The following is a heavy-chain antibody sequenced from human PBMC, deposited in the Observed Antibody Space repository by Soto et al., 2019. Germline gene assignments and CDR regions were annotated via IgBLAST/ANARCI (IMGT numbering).Heavy chain of an antibody. CDR3: ARDIVEMATIDPAFDI. D-gene: IGHD5-12*01. CDR2: ISSSGSTI. V-gene: IGHV3-11*01. J-gene: IGHJ3*02. Sequence: QVQLVESGGGLVKPGGSLRLSCAASGFTFSDYYMSWIRQAPGKGLEWVSYISSSGSTIYYADSVKGRFTISRDNAKNXLYLQMNSLRAEDTAVYYCARDIVEMATIDPAFDIWGQGTMVTVSS. CDR1: GFTFSDYY.